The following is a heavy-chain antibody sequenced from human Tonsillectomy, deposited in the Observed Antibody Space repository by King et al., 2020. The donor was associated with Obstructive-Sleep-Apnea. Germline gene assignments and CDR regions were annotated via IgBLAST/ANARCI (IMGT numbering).Heavy chain of an antibody. Sequence: QLQESGPGLVKPSETLSLTCTVSGGSISSYYWTWIRQPPGKGLEWIGGIYYNDNTDYNPSLKSRVTISVEPSKNHFSLKLNSVTAADSALYFCARVSSSLGTYYFDYWGQGTLVTVSS. CDR3: ARVSSSLGTYYFDY. V-gene: IGHV4-59*01. J-gene: IGHJ4*02. D-gene: IGHD1-26*01. CDR2: IYYNDNT. CDR1: GGSISSYY.